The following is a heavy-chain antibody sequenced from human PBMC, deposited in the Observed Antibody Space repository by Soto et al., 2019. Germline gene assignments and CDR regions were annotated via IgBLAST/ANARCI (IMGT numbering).Heavy chain of an antibody. CDR2: IYYTGST. Sequence: KPSDTLSLTCVVSGFSINSNNWWVWIRQPPGKGLEWIGDIYYTGSTFYSPSLKNRVTMSVDSAKGQFSLKLSSVTAVDTAVYYCARKQRKPAPFWNWGQGALVTVSS. CDR1: GFSINSNNW. CDR3: ARKQRKPAPFWN. J-gene: IGHJ4*02. V-gene: IGHV4-28*01. D-gene: IGHD3-3*01.